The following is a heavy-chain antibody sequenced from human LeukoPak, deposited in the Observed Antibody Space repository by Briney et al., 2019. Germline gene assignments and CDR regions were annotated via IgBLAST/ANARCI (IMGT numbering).Heavy chain of an antibody. J-gene: IGHJ6*02. CDR1: GGTFSSYA. CDR2: IIPILGIA. CDR3: ARERYYYYGMDV. Sequence: SVTVSCKASGGTFSSYAISWVRQAPGQGLEWMGRIIPILGIANYAQKFQGRVTITADKSTSTAYMELSSLRSEDTAVYYCARERYYYYGMDVWGQGTTVTVSS. V-gene: IGHV1-69*04.